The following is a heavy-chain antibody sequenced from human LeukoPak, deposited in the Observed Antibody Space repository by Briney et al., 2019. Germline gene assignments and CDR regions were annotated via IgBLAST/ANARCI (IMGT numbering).Heavy chain of an antibody. CDR3: AKKLGSSVDY. CDR2: ISYDGRQN. V-gene: IGHV3-30*04. D-gene: IGHD6-13*01. Sequence: PGRSLRLSCAASGFTFSTYAMNWVRQAPGKGLEWVAVISYDGRQNYYADSVKGRFTISRDNSKNTLYLQMNSLRAEDTAVYYCAKKLGSSVDYWGQGTLVTVSS. J-gene: IGHJ4*02. CDR1: GFTFSTYA.